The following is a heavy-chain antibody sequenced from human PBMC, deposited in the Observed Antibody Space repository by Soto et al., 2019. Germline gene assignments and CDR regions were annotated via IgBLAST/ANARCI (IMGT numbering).Heavy chain of an antibody. CDR1: GGTFGNSA. Sequence: QVQLVQSGAEVKKPGSSVTVSCKASGGTFGNSAISWVRQAPGQGLEWMGGIIPIFPTPDYAQKFQGRVTXTXAXXTTTADRELTSLRSEDTAGYCWARDSERIQIGGNPYSAKAVWGPGTAVTVSS. D-gene: IGHD5-18*01. V-gene: IGHV1-69*05. J-gene: IGHJ6*02. CDR3: ARDSERIQIGGNPYSAKAV. CDR2: IIPIFPTP.